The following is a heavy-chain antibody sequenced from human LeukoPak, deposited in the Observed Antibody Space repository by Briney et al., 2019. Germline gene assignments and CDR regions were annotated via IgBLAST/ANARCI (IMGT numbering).Heavy chain of an antibody. CDR3: ARGRGWYNY. D-gene: IGHD6-19*01. CDR1: GESFSGYY. J-gene: IGHJ4*02. CDR2: INHSGST. Sequence: SETLSLTCAVYGESFSGYYWSWIRQPPGKGLEWIGEINHSGSTDYNPSLKSRVTISVDTSKNQFSLKLSSVTAADTAVYYCARGRGWYNYWGQGTLVTVSS. V-gene: IGHV4-34*01.